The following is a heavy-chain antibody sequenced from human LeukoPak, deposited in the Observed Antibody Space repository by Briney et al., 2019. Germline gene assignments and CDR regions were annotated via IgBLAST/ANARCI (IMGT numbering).Heavy chain of an antibody. CDR3: AKDGAAYDSSGYYYQD. V-gene: IGHV3-30*02. CDR2: IRYDGSNK. Sequence: GGSLRLSCAASGFTFSSYGMHWVRQAPGKGLEWVAFIRYDGSNKYYADPVKGRFTISRDNSKNTLYLQMNSLRAEDTAVYYCAKDGAAYDSSGYYYQDWGQGTLVTVSS. J-gene: IGHJ1*01. D-gene: IGHD3-22*01. CDR1: GFTFSSYG.